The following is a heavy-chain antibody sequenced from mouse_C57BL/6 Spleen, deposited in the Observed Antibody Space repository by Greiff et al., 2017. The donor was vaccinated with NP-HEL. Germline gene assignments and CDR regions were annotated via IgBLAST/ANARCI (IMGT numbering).Heavy chain of an antibody. CDR2: ISSGSSTI. CDR3: ARGWEGWFAY. V-gene: IGHV5-17*01. Sequence: DVHLVESGGGLVKPGGSLKLSCAASGFTFSDYGMHWVRQAPETGLEWVAYISSGSSTIYYADTVKGRFTISRDNAKNTLFLQMTSLRSEDTAMYYCARGWEGWFAYWGQGTLVTVSA. J-gene: IGHJ3*01. CDR1: GFTFSDYG. D-gene: IGHD4-1*01.